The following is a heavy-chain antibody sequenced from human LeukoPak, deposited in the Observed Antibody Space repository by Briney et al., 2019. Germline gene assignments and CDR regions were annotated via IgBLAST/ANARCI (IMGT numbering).Heavy chain of an antibody. CDR1: GGFITSYY. CDR3: ATRRVGAAYFDY. D-gene: IGHD1-26*01. CDR2: VYYTGTT. J-gene: IGHJ4*02. Sequence: SETLSLTCTVSGGFITSYYWSWIRQPPGKGLGWIGFVYYTGTTTYNPSLKSRVTISVDTSKNQFSLKLSSVTAADTAVYYCATRRVGAAYFDYWGQGTLVTVSS. V-gene: IGHV4-59*01.